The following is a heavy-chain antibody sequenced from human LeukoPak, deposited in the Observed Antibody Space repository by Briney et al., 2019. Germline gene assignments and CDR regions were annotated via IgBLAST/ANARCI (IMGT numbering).Heavy chain of an antibody. CDR2: IKQDGGEK. Sequence: GGSLRLSCAASGFTFSSYWMHWVRQAPGKGLEWVANIKQDGGEKYYVDSVKGRITISRDNAKNSLYLQMNSLRAEDTAIYYCARGSLGWLQFGPLDAFDIWGQGTMVTVSS. CDR1: GFTFSSYW. V-gene: IGHV3-7*01. CDR3: ARGSLGWLQFGPLDAFDI. D-gene: IGHD5-24*01. J-gene: IGHJ3*02.